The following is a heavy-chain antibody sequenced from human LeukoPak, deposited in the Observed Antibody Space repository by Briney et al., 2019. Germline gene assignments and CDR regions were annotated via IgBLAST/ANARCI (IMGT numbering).Heavy chain of an antibody. Sequence: GGSLRLSCAASGFTFSGYTMNWVRQAPGKGLEWVSYISSSSTIYYAGSVKGRFTISRDNAKNSLYLQMNSLRDEDTAVYYCARAGYYDSSGQGFDYWGQGILVTVSS. CDR3: ARAGYYDSSGQGFDY. J-gene: IGHJ4*02. V-gene: IGHV3-48*02. CDR2: ISSSSTI. D-gene: IGHD3-22*01. CDR1: GFTFSGYT.